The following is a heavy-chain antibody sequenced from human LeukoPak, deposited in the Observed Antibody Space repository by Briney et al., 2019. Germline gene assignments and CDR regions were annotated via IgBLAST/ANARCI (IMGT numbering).Heavy chain of an antibody. D-gene: IGHD3-22*01. CDR1: GLTFSSHW. CDR3: AKSSYYDSSGYYREYYFDY. CDR2: ITNDGSST. Sequence: GGSLRLSCAAPGLTFSSHWMHWVRQAPGKGLVWVSRITNDGSSTTYADSVKGRFTISRDNSKNTLYLQMNSLGAEDTAVYYCAKSSYYDSSGYYREYYFDYWGQGTLVTVSS. V-gene: IGHV3-74*01. J-gene: IGHJ4*02.